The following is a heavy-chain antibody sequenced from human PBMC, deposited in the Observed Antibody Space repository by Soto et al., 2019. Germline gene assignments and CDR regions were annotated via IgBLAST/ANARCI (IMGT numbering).Heavy chain of an antibody. CDR3: AKDIEQWLVYFDY. D-gene: IGHD6-19*01. J-gene: IGHJ4*02. CDR1: GFTFSSYA. Sequence: GRSLRLSCAASGFTFSSYAMSWVRQAPGKGLEWVSAISGSGGSTYYADSVKGRFTISRDNSKNTLYLQMNSLRAEDTAVYYCAKDIEQWLVYFDYLGQGTLVTGSS. V-gene: IGHV3-23*01. CDR2: ISGSGGST.